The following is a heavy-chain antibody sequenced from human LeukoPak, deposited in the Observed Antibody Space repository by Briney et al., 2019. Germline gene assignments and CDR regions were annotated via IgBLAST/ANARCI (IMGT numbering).Heavy chain of an antibody. D-gene: IGHD3-10*01. J-gene: IGHJ4*02. CDR3: AKDSRPGVRGVIMLDN. CDR2: ITNSGGST. CDR1: GFTFTNYA. V-gene: IGHV3-23*01. Sequence: PGGSLRLSCAASGFTFTNYAMSWVRQAPGKGLEWVSGITNSGGSTYYADSVKGRFTISRDNSKNALFLQMNSLRAEDTAVYYCAKDSRPGVRGVIMLDNWGQGTLVTVSS.